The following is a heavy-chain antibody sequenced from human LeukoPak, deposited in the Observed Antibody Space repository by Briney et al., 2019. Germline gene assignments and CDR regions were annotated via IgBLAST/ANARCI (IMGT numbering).Heavy chain of an antibody. CDR1: GFTFSTYW. D-gene: IGHD6-13*01. J-gene: IGHJ5*02. Sequence: PGGSLRLSCAASGFTFSTYWMSWVRQAPGKGLEWVANIKQDGSEKKYVDSVKGRFTISRDNAKNSLYLQMNGLRAEDTAMYYCARDLDSSSWWNWFDPWGQGTLVTVSS. V-gene: IGHV3-7*01. CDR3: ARDLDSSSWWNWFDP. CDR2: IKQDGSEK.